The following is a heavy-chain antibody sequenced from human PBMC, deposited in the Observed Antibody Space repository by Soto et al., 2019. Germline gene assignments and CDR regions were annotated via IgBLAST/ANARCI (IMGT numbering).Heavy chain of an antibody. Sequence: GGSLRLSCAASGFTFTTYWMHWVRQAPGKGLVWVSRVNGAGSSSTYADSVTGRFTIPRDNSKNTLYLQMNSLRAEDTAVYYCAKASGQWPDWGQGTLVTVSS. V-gene: IGHV3-74*01. J-gene: IGHJ4*02. CDR2: VNGAGSSS. CDR1: GFTFTTYW. D-gene: IGHD3-10*01. CDR3: AKASGQWPD.